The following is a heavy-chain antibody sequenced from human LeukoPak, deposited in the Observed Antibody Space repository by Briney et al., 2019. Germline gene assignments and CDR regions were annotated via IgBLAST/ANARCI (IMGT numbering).Heavy chain of an antibody. V-gene: IGHV3-20*04. J-gene: IGHJ3*02. D-gene: IGHD3-3*01. CDR1: GFTFDVHG. Sequence: GGSLRLSCAASGFTFDVHGMSWVRQAPGKGLEWVLGINWNGGSTGYADSVKGRFTISRDNAKNSLYLQMNSLRAEDTAVYYCAREGRFDAFDIWGQGTMVTVSS. CDR2: INWNGGST. CDR3: AREGRFDAFDI.